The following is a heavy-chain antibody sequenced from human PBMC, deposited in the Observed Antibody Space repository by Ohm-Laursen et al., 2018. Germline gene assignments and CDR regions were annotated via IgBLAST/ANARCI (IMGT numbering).Heavy chain of an antibody. CDR3: AGAAGSYPYYFDY. V-gene: IGHV3-30*03. Sequence: SLRLSCSASGFTFSLYGMHWVRQPPGKGLEWVALVSYDGINKYYADSVKGRFTISRDNSKNTLSLQMNSLRADDTAMYYCAGAAGSYPYYFDYWGQGTLVTVSS. J-gene: IGHJ4*02. D-gene: IGHD1-26*01. CDR1: GFTFSLYG. CDR2: VSYDGINK.